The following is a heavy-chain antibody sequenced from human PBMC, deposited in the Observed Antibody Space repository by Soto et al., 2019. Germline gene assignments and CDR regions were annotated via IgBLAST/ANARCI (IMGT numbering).Heavy chain of an antibody. CDR1: GFTFSSYA. V-gene: IGHV3-23*01. D-gene: IGHD2-2*02. CDR2: ISGSGGST. CDR3: AKVLEEYCSSTSCYNLDY. J-gene: IGHJ4*02. Sequence: GGSLRLSCAASGFTFSSYAMSWVRQAPGKGLEWVSAISGSGGSTYYADSVKGRFTISRDNSKNTLYLQMNSLRAEDTAVYYCAKVLEEYCSSTSCYNLDYWGQGTLLTVSS.